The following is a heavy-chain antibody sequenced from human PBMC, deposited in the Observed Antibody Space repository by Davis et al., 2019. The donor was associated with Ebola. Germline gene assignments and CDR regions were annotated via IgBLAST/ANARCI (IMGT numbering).Heavy chain of an antibody. CDR3: ARRLRGTYSGYDYYFDY. V-gene: IGHV5-51*01. J-gene: IGHJ4*02. CDR2: IYPGDSDT. D-gene: IGHD5-12*01. Sequence: GESLKISCKGSGYSFPNYWIGWVRQMPGKGLEWMGIIYPGDSDTRYSPSFQDQVTISADKSITTAYLHWSSLKASDTAMYYCARRLRGTYSGYDYYFDYWGQGTLVTVSS. CDR1: GYSFPNYW.